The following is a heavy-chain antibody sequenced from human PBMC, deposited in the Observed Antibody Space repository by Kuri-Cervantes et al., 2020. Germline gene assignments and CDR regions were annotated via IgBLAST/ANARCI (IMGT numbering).Heavy chain of an antibody. J-gene: IGHJ5*02. Sequence: GSLRLSCTVSGGSISSYYWSWIRQPPGKGLEWIGYIYYSGSTYYNPSLKSRVTISVDTSKNQFSLKLSSVTAADTAVYYCARLSAAAGTLGWFDPWGQGTLVTVSS. D-gene: IGHD6-13*01. CDR3: ARLSAAAGTLGWFDP. V-gene: IGHV4-59*04. CDR2: IYYSGST. CDR1: GGSISSYY.